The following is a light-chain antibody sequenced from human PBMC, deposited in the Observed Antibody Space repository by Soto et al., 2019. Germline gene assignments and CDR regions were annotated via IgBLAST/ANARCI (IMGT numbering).Light chain of an antibody. J-gene: IGKJ1*01. CDR1: ESVYSN. CDR3: QQYDSWPRT. V-gene: IGKV3-15*01. CDR2: GAS. Sequence: EIVMTQSPATLPVSAGARATLSCRASESVYSNLAWYQQKPGQAPRLLIYGASTRATGIPARFSGSGSGTEFTLTISSLQSEDFAVYYCQQYDSWPRTFGQGTKVDIK.